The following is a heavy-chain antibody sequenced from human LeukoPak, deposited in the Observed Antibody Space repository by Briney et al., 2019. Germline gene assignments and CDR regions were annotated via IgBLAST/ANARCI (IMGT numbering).Heavy chain of an antibody. V-gene: IGHV4-34*01. CDR1: GGSFSGYY. J-gene: IGHJ3*02. CDR2: INHSGST. CDR3: ARHGPPVLRFLEWLTGLNAFDI. Sequence: SETLSLTCAVYGGSFSGYYWSWIRQPPGKGLEWIGEINHSGSTNYNPSLKSRVTISVDTSKNQFSLKLSSVTAADTAVYYCARHGPPVLRFLEWLTGLNAFDIWGQGTMVTVSS. D-gene: IGHD3-3*01.